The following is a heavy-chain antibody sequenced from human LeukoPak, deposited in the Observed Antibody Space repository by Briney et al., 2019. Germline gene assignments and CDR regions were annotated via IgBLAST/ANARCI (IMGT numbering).Heavy chain of an antibody. CDR3: ARNPIGGGWFDP. J-gene: IGHJ5*02. CDR1: GFTFSSYW. Sequence: GGSLRLSCAASGFTFSSYWMHWVRQAPGKGLVWVSRINSDGSSTSYADSVKGQFTISRDNAKNTLYLQMNSLRAEDTAVYYCARNPIGGGWFDPWGQGTLVTVSS. V-gene: IGHV3-74*01. CDR2: INSDGSST. D-gene: IGHD3-16*01.